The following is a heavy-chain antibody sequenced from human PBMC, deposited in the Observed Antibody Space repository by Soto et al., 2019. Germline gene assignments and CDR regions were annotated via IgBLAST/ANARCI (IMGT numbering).Heavy chain of an antibody. CDR3: ARGNIAAALVY. J-gene: IGHJ4*02. Sequence: SETLSLTCAVFGGSFSGYYWNWIRQPPGKGLEWIGEINHSGRTNYNPSIKSRVTISVDTSKNQFSLNLGSVTAADTAVYYCARGNIAAALVYWGQGTLVTVSS. CDR2: INHSGRT. V-gene: IGHV4-34*01. D-gene: IGHD6-13*01. CDR1: GGSFSGYY.